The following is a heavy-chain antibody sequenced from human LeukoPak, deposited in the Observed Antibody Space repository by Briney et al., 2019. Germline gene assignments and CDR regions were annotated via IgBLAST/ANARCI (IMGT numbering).Heavy chain of an antibody. CDR2: ISSNGGTT. D-gene: IGHD5-12*01. Sequence: PGGSLRLSCSASGFTFSAYVMYWVRQAPGKGLEYPSTISSNGGTTYYVDSVKGRFTISRDNSKNTLYLQMSSLRPEDTAVYYCVGSLALLRYFDYWGQGTLVTVSS. J-gene: IGHJ4*02. CDR1: GFTFSAYV. V-gene: IGHV3-64D*06. CDR3: VGSLALLRYFDY.